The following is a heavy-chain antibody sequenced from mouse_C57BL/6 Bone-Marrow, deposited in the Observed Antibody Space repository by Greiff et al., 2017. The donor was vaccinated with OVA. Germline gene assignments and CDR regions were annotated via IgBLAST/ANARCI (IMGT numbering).Heavy chain of an antibody. CDR2: IDPSDSNT. CDR3: ARDGDYYYCRFDY. J-gene: IGHJ2*01. D-gene: IGHD1-1*01. CDR1: GYTFTSYW. V-gene: IGHV1-59*01. Sequence: QVQLQQPGAELVRPGPSVKLSCKASGYTFTSYWMNWVKQRPGQGLEWIGVIDPSDSNTNYNQKFKGRVTLTVDTSSGTAYMQLSMLTSEDSAVYYCARDGDYYYCRFDYWGQGTTLTVSS.